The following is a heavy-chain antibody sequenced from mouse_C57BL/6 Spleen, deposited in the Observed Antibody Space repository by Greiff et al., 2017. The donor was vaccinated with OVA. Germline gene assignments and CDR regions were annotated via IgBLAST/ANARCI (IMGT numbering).Heavy chain of an antibody. Sequence: VQLQQSGPELVKPGASVKISCKASGYAFSSSWMNWVKQRPGKGLEWIGRIYPGDGDTNYNGTFKGKATLTADKSSSTAYMQLSSLTSEDSAVYFCARTGTGYWGQGTTLTVSS. CDR3: ARTGTGY. CDR1: GYAFSSSW. CDR2: IYPGDGDT. D-gene: IGHD4-1*01. V-gene: IGHV1-82*01. J-gene: IGHJ2*01.